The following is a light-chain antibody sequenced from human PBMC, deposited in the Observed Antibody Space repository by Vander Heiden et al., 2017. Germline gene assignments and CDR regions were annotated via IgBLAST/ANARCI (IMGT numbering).Light chain of an antibody. CDR2: AAC. Sequence: EIVITQSPATLSVSPGERATLSCRASQSVHINIAWYQQRTGQTPRLLIYAACARANGVPDRFSGSGSGTDFTLTISSLQSEDFAVYYCQQYNEWPPLYTFGQGTKLEIK. CDR1: QSVHIN. J-gene: IGKJ2*01. CDR3: QQYNEWPPLYT. V-gene: IGKV3-15*01.